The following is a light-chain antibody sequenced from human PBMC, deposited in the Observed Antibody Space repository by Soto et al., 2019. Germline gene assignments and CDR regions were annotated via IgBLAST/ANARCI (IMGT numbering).Light chain of an antibody. Sequence: DIQMTQSPSSVSASVGDRVTMTCRASQDIDTWLAWYQQKPGKAPKLLIYAASSLQSGVPSRFSGSGSGTDFTFTISSLQPEDFATYYCQQGSSFPWTFGQGTKVDIK. CDR3: QQGSSFPWT. V-gene: IGKV1-12*01. J-gene: IGKJ1*01. CDR1: QDIDTW. CDR2: AAS.